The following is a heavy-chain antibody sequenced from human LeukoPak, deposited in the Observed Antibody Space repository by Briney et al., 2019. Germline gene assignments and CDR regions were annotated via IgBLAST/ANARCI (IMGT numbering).Heavy chain of an antibody. J-gene: IGHJ4*02. CDR1: GFTFSSYT. D-gene: IGHD1-1*01. V-gene: IGHV3-48*01. Sequence: PGGSLRLSCAASGFTFSSYTMNWVRQPPGKGLEWVSNIGTSSTTIYYADSVKGRFTISRDNAKNSLYLQMNSLRVEDTAVYYCARYLLGNTGTPIDYWGQGTLVTVSS. CDR3: ARYLLGNTGTPIDY. CDR2: IGTSSTTI.